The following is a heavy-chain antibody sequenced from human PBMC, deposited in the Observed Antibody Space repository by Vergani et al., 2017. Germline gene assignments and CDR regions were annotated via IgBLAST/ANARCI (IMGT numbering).Heavy chain of an antibody. J-gene: IGHJ4*02. CDR3: ARDQYGSGPSSPRLYFDY. Sequence: QVQLQQWGAGLLKPSETLSLTCAVYGGSFSGYYWSWIRQPPGKGLEWIGYTYYRGSTYYNPSLKSRVTISVDTSKNQFSLKLTSVTAADTAVYYCARDQYGSGPSSPRLYFDYWGQGTLVTVSS. CDR1: GGSFSGYY. V-gene: IGHV4-34*01. CDR2: TYYRGST. D-gene: IGHD3-10*01.